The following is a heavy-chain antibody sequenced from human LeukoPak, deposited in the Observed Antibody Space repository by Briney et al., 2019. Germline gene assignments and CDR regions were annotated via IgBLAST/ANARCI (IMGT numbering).Heavy chain of an antibody. Sequence: SETLSLTCAVYGGSFSGYYWSWIRQPPGKGLEYIGEINHTGSTNYNPSLKSRVTISVDTSKDQFSLKLSSVTAADTAVYYCARDGGYGAFDIWGQGTMVTVSS. D-gene: IGHD1-26*01. J-gene: IGHJ3*02. CDR1: GGSFSGYY. CDR2: INHTGST. CDR3: ARDGGYGAFDI. V-gene: IGHV4-34*01.